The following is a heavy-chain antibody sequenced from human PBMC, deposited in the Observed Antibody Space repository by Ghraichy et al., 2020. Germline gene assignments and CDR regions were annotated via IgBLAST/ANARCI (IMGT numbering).Heavy chain of an antibody. Sequence: SVKVSCKASEGTFSSYAISWVRQAPGQGLEWMGGIIPIFGTANYAQKFQGRVTITADESTSTAYMELSSLRSEDTAVYYCAVLSRRFTFGGVIAIDYWGQGTLVTVSS. V-gene: IGHV1-69*13. D-gene: IGHD3-16*02. CDR3: AVLSRRFTFGGVIAIDY. J-gene: IGHJ4*02. CDR1: EGTFSSYA. CDR2: IIPIFGTA.